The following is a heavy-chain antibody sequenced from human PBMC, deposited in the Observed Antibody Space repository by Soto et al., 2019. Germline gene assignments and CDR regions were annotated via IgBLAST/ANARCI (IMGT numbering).Heavy chain of an antibody. CDR3: ARGYIDGYGYDWFAFDI. CDR2: INPSGGST. J-gene: IGHJ3*02. CDR1: GYTFTSYY. V-gene: IGHV1-46*01. Sequence: GASVKVSCKASGYTFTSYYMHWVRQAPGQGLEWMGIINPSGGSTSYAQKFQGRVTMITDTSTSTAYMELSSLRSDDTAVYYCARGYIDGYGYDWFAFDIWGQGTMVTVSS. D-gene: IGHD5-18*01.